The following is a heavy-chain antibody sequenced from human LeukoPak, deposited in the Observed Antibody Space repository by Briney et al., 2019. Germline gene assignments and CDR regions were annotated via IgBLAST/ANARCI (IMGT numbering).Heavy chain of an antibody. D-gene: IGHD3-3*01. CDR1: GFTFSNYA. CDR2: ITTSGGIT. V-gene: IGHV3-23*01. Sequence: GGSLRLSCAASGFTFSNYAMNWVRQAPGKGLEWVSTITTSGGITYYADSVKGRFTVFRDNSKNTLYLQMNSLRAEDTAVYYCAKENYDFWSGSTFDYWGQGTLVTVFS. CDR3: AKENYDFWSGSTFDY. J-gene: IGHJ4*02.